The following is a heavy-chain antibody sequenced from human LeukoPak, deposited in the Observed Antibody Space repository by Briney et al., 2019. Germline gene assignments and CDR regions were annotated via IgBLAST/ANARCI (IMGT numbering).Heavy chain of an antibody. CDR2: IYYSGST. Sequence: SETLSLTCTVSGGSIRSYYWSWIRQPPGKGLEWIGYIYYSGSTNHNPSLKSRVTISVDTSKNQFSLKLSSVTAADTAVYYCARHRLEMATMVGAFDIWGQGTMVTVSS. J-gene: IGHJ3*02. V-gene: IGHV4-59*01. D-gene: IGHD5-24*01. CDR1: GGSIRSYY. CDR3: ARHRLEMATMVGAFDI.